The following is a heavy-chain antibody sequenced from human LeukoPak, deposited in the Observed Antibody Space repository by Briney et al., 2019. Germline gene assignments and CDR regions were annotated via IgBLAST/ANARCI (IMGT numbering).Heavy chain of an antibody. Sequence: PGGSLRLSCAASGFTFTSYAMSWVRQAPGKGLEWVSAISGSGGSTYYADSVKGRFTISRDNSKNTQYLQMNSLRAEDTAVYYCAKPRPSYSSSWYDHWGQGTLVTVPS. CDR1: GFTFTSYA. V-gene: IGHV3-23*01. CDR2: ISGSGGST. D-gene: IGHD6-13*01. CDR3: AKPRPSYSSSWYDH. J-gene: IGHJ5*02.